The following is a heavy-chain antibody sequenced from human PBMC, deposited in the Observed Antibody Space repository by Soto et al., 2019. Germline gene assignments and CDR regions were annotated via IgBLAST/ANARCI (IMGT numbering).Heavy chain of an antibody. CDR1: GFTFGDYA. J-gene: IGHJ6*03. Sequence: GGSLRLSCTASGFTFGDYAMSWFRQAPGKGLEWVGFIRSKAYGGTTEYAASVKGRFTISRDDSKSIAYLQMNSLKTEDTAVYYCTRDSGIVVITYYYYMDVWGKGTTVTVSS. V-gene: IGHV3-49*03. CDR3: TRDSGIVVITYYYYMDV. CDR2: IRSKAYGGTT. D-gene: IGHD2-15*01.